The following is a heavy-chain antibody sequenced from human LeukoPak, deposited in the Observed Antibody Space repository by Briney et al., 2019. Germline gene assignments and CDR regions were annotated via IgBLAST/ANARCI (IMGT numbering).Heavy chain of an antibody. J-gene: IGHJ4*02. CDR2: ISAYNGNT. V-gene: IGHV1-18*01. CDR3: ARVPKSKYYYDSSGYRRGLGFDY. CDR1: GGTFSSYA. Sequence: ASVKVSCKASGGTFSSYAISWVRQAPGQGLEWMGWISAYNGNTNYAQKLQGRVTMTTDTFTSTAYMELRSLRSDDTAVYYCARVPKSKYYYDSSGYRRGLGFDYRGQGTLVTVSS. D-gene: IGHD3-22*01.